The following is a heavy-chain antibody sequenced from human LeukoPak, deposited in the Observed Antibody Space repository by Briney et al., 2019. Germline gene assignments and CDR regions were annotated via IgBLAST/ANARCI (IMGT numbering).Heavy chain of an antibody. Sequence: SQTLSLTCTVSGGSISSGGYYWSWIRQHPGKGLEWMGYIYYSGSTYCNPSLKSRVTISVDTSKNQFSLKLSSVTAADTAVYYCARGARASYFDYWGQGTLVTVSS. V-gene: IGHV4-31*03. CDR2: IYYSGST. J-gene: IGHJ4*02. CDR1: GGSISSGGYY. CDR3: ARGARASYFDY.